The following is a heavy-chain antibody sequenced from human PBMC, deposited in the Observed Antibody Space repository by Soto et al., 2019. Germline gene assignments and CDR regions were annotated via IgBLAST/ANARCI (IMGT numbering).Heavy chain of an antibody. D-gene: IGHD2-2*01. V-gene: IGHV1-3*01. J-gene: IGHJ6*03. CDR3: ARDPRSRYCSSTSCRTYYYYYYMDF. CDR2: INAGNGNT. Sequence: GASVKVSCKASGYTFTSYAMHWVRQAPGQRLEWMGWINAGNGNTKYSQKFQGRVTITRDTSASTAYMELSSLRSEDTAVYYCARDPRSRYCSSTSCRTYYYYYYMDFWGKRTTVTVSS. CDR1: GYTFTSYA.